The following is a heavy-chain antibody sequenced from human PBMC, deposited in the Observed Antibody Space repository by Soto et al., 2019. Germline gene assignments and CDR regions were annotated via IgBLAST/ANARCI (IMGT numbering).Heavy chain of an antibody. D-gene: IGHD4-4*01. CDR2: IYYSGST. Sequence: PSETMCVTCTVSDGSSRSYYWSWIRQPPGKGLEWIGYIYYSGSTNYNPSLKSRVTISVDTSKNQFSLKLSSVTAADTAVYYCARVGYSQWDYYYYYMDVWGKGTTVTVSS. CDR3: ARVGYSQWDYYYYYMDV. V-gene: IGHV4-59*01. J-gene: IGHJ6*03. CDR1: DGSSRSYY.